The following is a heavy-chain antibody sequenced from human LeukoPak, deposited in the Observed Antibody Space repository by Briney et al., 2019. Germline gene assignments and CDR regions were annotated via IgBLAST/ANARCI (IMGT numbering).Heavy chain of an antibody. CDR2: IYYSGST. J-gene: IGHJ4*02. D-gene: IGHD5-24*01. V-gene: IGHV4-59*08. CDR1: GGSISSYY. CDR3: ARGLRDGYNFKLDY. Sequence: SETLSLTCTVSGGSISSYYWSWIRQPPGKGLEWIGYIYYSGSTNYNPSLKSRVTISVDTSKNQFSLKLSSVTAADTAVYYCARGLRDGYNFKLDYWGQGTLVTVSS.